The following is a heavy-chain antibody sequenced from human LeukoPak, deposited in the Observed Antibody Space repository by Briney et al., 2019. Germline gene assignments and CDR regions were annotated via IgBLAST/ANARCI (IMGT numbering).Heavy chain of an antibody. D-gene: IGHD3-22*01. CDR1: GFTFSSYG. J-gene: IGHJ4*02. V-gene: IGHV3-33*01. CDR2: IWYDGSKK. Sequence: PGRSLRLSCAASGFTFSSYGMHWVRQAPGKGLEWVAVIWYDGSKKYYADSVKGRFTISRDNSKNTLYLQMNSLRAEDTAVYYCARGGPYYYDSSAYDYWGQGTLVTVSS. CDR3: ARGGPYYYDSSAYDY.